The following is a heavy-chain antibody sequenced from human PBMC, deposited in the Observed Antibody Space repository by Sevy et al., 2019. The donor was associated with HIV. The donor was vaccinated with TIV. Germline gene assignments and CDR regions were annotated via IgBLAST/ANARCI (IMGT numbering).Heavy chain of an antibody. D-gene: IGHD1-7*01. V-gene: IGHV3-7*01. CDR2: IKQDAGQK. J-gene: IGHJ4*02. CDR1: GFTFSKYW. Sequence: GGCLRLSCAASGFTFSKYWMGWVRQAPGKGLEGVANIKQDAGQKYYVDSVKGRFTISRVNAKNSLYLQINSLRAEDTAVDFCARDHGNYYFHYWGQGTLVPVSS. CDR3: ARDHGNYYFHY.